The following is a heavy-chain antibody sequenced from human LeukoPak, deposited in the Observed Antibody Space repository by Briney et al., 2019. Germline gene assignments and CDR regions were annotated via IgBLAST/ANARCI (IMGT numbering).Heavy chain of an antibody. Sequence: GGSLRLSCAASGFTFSSFPMHWVRQIPGERPEWVSSISGDSTYIYYADSVKGRFTISRDNTNNSLFLQMNSLRAEDTAVYYCARELVPAAIREDYWGQGTLVTVSS. CDR1: GFTFSSFP. V-gene: IGHV3-21*06. CDR3: ARELVPAAIREDY. CDR2: ISGDSTYI. J-gene: IGHJ4*02. D-gene: IGHD2-2*02.